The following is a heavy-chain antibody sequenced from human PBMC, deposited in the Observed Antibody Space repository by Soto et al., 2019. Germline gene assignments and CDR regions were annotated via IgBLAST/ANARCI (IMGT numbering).Heavy chain of an antibody. V-gene: IGHV3-64D*08. CDR2: ISSNGGST. CDR3: AKDNFMYCGGDCYNYLDF. Sequence: GGSLRLSCSASGFTFSSYAMHWVRQAPGKGLEYVSAISSNGGSTYYADSVKGRFTISRDNSKNTLYLQMSSLRAEDTAVYYCAKDNFMYCGGDCYNYLDFWGQGALVTVSS. CDR1: GFTFSSYA. D-gene: IGHD2-21*01. J-gene: IGHJ4*02.